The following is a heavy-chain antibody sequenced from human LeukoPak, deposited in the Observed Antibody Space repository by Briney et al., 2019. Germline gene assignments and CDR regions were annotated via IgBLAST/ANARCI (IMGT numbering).Heavy chain of an antibody. CDR3: ASPDSSGSDY. CDR1: GGSISSYY. CDR2: IYYSGST. J-gene: IGHJ4*02. Sequence: SETLSLTCTVSGGSISSYYWSWIRQPPGKGLEWIGYIYYSGSTNYNPSLKSRVTISVDTSKNQFSLKLSSVTAADTAVYYCASPDSSGSDYWGQGTLVTVSS. V-gene: IGHV4-59*12. D-gene: IGHD6-19*01.